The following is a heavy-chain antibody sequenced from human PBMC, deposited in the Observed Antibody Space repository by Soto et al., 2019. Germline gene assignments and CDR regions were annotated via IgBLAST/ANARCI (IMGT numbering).Heavy chain of an antibody. CDR3: TTDPTGGWFDP. Sequence: SVSNAWMNWVRQAPGKGLEWAGRIKSKTDGGTTDYAAPVKGRFTISRDDSKNTLYLQINSLKIEDTALYYCTTDPTGGWFDPWGQGTLVTVSS. D-gene: IGHD4-17*01. CDR1: SVSNAW. V-gene: IGHV3-15*07. CDR2: IKSKTDGGTT. J-gene: IGHJ5*02.